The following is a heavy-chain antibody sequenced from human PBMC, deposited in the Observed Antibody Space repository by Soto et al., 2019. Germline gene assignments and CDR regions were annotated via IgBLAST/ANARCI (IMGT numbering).Heavy chain of an antibody. D-gene: IGHD2-21*02. Sequence: QVQLVQSGAEVKKPGSSVKVSCKASGGTFSSYAISWVRQAPGQGLEWMGGIIPIFGTANYAQKFQGRVTITADKSTSTAYMELSSLRSEDTAVYYCARGPPERYCGCDCYEFDYWGQGTLVTVSS. CDR3: ARGPPERYCGCDCYEFDY. J-gene: IGHJ4*02. CDR1: GGTFSSYA. CDR2: IIPIFGTA. V-gene: IGHV1-69*06.